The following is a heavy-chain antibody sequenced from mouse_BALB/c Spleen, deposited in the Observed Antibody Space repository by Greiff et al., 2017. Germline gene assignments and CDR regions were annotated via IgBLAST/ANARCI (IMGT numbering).Heavy chain of an antibody. Sequence: QVQLQQSGPGLVAPSQSLSITCTVSGFSLTSYGVHWVRQPPGKGLEWLGVIWAGGSTNYNSALMSRLSISKDNSKSQVFLKMNSLQTDDTAMYYCARGLTMITFFDYWGQGTTLTVSS. V-gene: IGHV2-9*02. CDR3: ARGLTMITFFDY. CDR1: GFSLTSYG. D-gene: IGHD2-4*01. J-gene: IGHJ2*01. CDR2: IWAGGST.